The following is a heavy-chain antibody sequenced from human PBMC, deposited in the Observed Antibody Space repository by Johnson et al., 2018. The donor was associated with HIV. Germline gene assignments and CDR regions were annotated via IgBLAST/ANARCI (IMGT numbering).Heavy chain of an antibody. CDR2: IKQDGTEN. CDR3: ARERWVSRVLWKWSEDAFDI. Sequence: VQLVESGGGLVQPGGSLRLSCAASGFTFKSYWMSWVRQAPGEGPEWVANIKQDGTENYYGDSMRGRFPISRDNARNSLYLEMNGLRAEDTAVYYSARERWVSRVLWKWSEDAFDIWGQGTMVTVSS. J-gene: IGHJ3*02. V-gene: IGHV3-7*01. D-gene: IGHD2-2*01. CDR1: GFTFKSYW.